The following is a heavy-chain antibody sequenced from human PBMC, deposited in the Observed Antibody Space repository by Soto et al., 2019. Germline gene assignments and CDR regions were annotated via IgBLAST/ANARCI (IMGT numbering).Heavy chain of an antibody. CDR1: GGSISSSSYY. J-gene: IGHJ6*02. CDR2: IYYSGST. D-gene: IGHD1-26*01. V-gene: IGHV4-39*01. Sequence: SETLSLTCTVSGGSISSSSYYWDWIRQPPGKGLEWIGSIYYSGSTYYNPSLKSRVTISVDTSKNQFSLKLSSVTAADTAVYYCARQGVGATAGYYYYYYGMDVWGQGTTVTVSS. CDR3: ARQGVGATAGYYYYYYGMDV.